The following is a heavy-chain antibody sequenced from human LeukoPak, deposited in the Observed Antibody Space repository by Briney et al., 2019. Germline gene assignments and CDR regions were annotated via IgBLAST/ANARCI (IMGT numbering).Heavy chain of an antibody. V-gene: IGHV4-30-2*01. J-gene: IGHJ5*02. CDR3: ARGRIKWLVTTRNWFDP. CDR2: IYHSGST. CDR1: GGSISSGGYS. Sequence: SETLSLTCAVSGGSISSGGYSWSWIRQPPGKGLEWIGYIYHSGSTYYNPSLKSRVTISVDRSKNQFSLKLSSVTAADTAVYYCARGRIKWLVTTRNWFDPWGQGTLVTVSS. D-gene: IGHD6-19*01.